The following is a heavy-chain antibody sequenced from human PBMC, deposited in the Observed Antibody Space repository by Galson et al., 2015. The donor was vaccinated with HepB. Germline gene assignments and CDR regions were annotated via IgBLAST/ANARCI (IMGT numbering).Heavy chain of an antibody. CDR2: ISGSGGTT. CDR1: GFTFSNYV. V-gene: IGHV3-23*01. J-gene: IGHJ4*02. CDR3: AKDTYCRAGSCHSEV. D-gene: IGHD2-15*01. Sequence: SLRLSCAASGFTFSNYVMSWVRQAPGRGLEWVSGISGSGGTTYYADSVKGRFTISRDNSKNTVHLQMNSLRAEDTAVYYCAKDTYCRAGSCHSEVWGQGTLVTVSS.